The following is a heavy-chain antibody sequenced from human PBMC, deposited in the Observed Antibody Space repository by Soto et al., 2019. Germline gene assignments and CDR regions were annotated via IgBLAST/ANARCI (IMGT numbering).Heavy chain of an antibody. CDR3: ARRTSYYDDRNAYYSFDY. CDR2: VSVYNGNI. D-gene: IGHD3-22*01. J-gene: IGHJ4*02. Sequence: ASVKVSCKGSGYSFTSYGISWVRQAPGQGLEWMGWVSVYNGNIKYAQKFEGRVTMTTDTSMFTAYLEVRSLRSDDTAVYYCARRTSYYDDRNAYYSFDYWGPGTLVTVS. V-gene: IGHV1-18*04. CDR1: GYSFTSYG.